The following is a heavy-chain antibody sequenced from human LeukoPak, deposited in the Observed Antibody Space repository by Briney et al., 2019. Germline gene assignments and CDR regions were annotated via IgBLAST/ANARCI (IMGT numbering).Heavy chain of an antibody. CDR2: MNQDGSEK. J-gene: IGHJ4*02. V-gene: IGHV3-7*01. CDR3: AGHTSGCYTPFDY. Sequence: GGSLRLSYAASGFTFSNYCMSWVRQAPGKGLEWVANMNQDGSEKLYVDSVKGRFTISRDNAKNSLYLQLNSLRAEDTAVYYCAGHTSGCYTPFDYWGQGTLVTVFS. CDR1: GFTFSNYC. D-gene: IGHD6-19*01.